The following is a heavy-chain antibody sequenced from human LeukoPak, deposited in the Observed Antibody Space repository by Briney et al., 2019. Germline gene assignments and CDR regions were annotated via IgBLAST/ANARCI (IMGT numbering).Heavy chain of an antibody. CDR1: GFTFNYHG. Sequence: GGSLRLSCAASGFTFNYHGMNWVRQAPGKGLEWVSGISASGDPTRYADSVKGRFTISRDNSKNTLYLQMNSLRAEDTALYYCAIGSTASGRVYWGQGTLVTVSS. CDR2: ISASGDPT. D-gene: IGHD2-8*02. J-gene: IGHJ4*02. CDR3: AIGSTASGRVY. V-gene: IGHV3-23*01.